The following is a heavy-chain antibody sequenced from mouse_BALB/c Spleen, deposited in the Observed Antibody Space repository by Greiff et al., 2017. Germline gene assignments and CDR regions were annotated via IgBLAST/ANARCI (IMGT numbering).Heavy chain of an antibody. V-gene: IGHV1-9*01. CDR3: ARWEVRQDD. CDR2: ILPGSGST. Sequence: QVQLQQSGAELMKPGASVKISCKATGYTFSSYWIEWVKQRPGHGLEWIGEILPGSGSTNYNEKFKGKATFTADTSSNPAYMQLSSLTSEDSAVYYGARWEVRQDDWGQGTTRTVSS. D-gene: IGHD2-14*01. CDR1: GYTFSSYW. J-gene: IGHJ2*01.